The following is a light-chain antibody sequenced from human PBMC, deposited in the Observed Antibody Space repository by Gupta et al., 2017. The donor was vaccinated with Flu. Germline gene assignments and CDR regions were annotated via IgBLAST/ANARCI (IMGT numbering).Light chain of an antibody. J-gene: IGLJ3*02. CDR1: SGNIASNY. CDR2: EEN. CDR3: QSCDSSQYRV. Sequence: VTISCTRSSGNIASNYVQWYQQRPGSSPNTVIDEENQRPSGVPDRFSGSIDSSSTSDFITISGPKTEDESYDDCQSCDSSQYRVFGGGTKLTVL. V-gene: IGLV6-57*01.